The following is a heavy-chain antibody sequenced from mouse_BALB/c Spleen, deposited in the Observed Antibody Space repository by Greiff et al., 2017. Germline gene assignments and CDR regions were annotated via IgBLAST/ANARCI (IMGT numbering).Heavy chain of an antibody. Sequence: EVQLQQSGPGLVKPSQSLSLTCTVTGYSITSDYAWNWIRQFPGNKLEWMGYISYSGSTSYNPSLKSRISITRDTSKNQFFLQLNSVTTEDTATYYCANYYGSSYGYVDYWGQGTTLTVSS. J-gene: IGHJ2*01. CDR3: ANYYGSSYGYVDY. D-gene: IGHD1-1*01. CDR2: ISYSGST. V-gene: IGHV3-2*02. CDR1: GYSITSDYA.